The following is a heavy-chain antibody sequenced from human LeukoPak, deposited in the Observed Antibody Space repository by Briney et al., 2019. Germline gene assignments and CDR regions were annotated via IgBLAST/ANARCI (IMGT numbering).Heavy chain of an antibody. D-gene: IGHD2-2*01. CDR3: ATRPSYCSSTSCIDY. CDR2: INHSGST. J-gene: IGHJ4*02. CDR1: GGSFSGYY. V-gene: IGHV4-34*01. Sequence: PSETLSLACAVYGGSFSGYYWSWIRQPPGKGLEWIGEINHSGSTNYNPSLKSRVTISVDTSKNQFSLKLSSVTAADTAVYYCATRPSYCSSTSCIDYWGRGTLVTASS.